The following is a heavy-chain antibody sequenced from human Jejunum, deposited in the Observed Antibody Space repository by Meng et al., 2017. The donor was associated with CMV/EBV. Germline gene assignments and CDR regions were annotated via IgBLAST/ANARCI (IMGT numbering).Heavy chain of an antibody. V-gene: IGHV1-18*01. CDR3: ATSKRGNFFFEY. D-gene: IGHD4-23*01. Sequence: CKASSYTLRNCGFSWVRQAPGQGLEWIGGISPQHGNTNFAQKFQGRVSMTTETSTSTAYMELRSLRSDDTDVYYCATSKRGNFFFEYWGQGTLVTVSS. J-gene: IGHJ4*02. CDR2: ISPQHGNT. CDR1: SYTLRNCG.